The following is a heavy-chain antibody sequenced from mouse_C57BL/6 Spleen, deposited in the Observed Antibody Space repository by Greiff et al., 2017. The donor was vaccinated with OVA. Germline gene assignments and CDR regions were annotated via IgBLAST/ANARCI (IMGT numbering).Heavy chain of an antibody. J-gene: IGHJ2*01. CDR3: ARDGSSSYYFDY. V-gene: IGHV3-6*01. CDR1: GYSITSGYY. Sequence: EVKLMESGPGLVKPSQSLSLTCSVTGYSITSGYYWNWIRQFPGNKLEWMGYISYDGSNNYNPSLKNRISITRDTSKNQFFLKLNSVTTEDTATYYCARDGSSSYYFDYWGQGTTLTVSS. D-gene: IGHD1-1*01. CDR2: ISYDGSN.